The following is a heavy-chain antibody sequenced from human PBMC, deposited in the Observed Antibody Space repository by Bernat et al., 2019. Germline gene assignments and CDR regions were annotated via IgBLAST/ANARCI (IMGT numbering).Heavy chain of an antibody. V-gene: IGHV4-34*01. D-gene: IGHD3-22*01. J-gene: IGHJ5*02. CDR2: INHSGST. Sequence: QVQLQQWGAGLLKPSETLSLTCAVYGGSFSGYYWSWIRQPPGKGLEWIGEINHSGSTNYNPSLKSRVTISVDTSKNQFSLKLSSVTAADTAVYYCARVARSFPYYYDSSGDMRRGDWFDPWGQGTLVTVSS. CDR1: GGSFSGYY. CDR3: ARVARSFPYYYDSSGDMRRGDWFDP.